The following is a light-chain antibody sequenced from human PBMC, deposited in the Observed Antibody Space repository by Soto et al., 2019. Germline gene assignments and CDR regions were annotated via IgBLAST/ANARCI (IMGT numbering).Light chain of an antibody. J-gene: IGKJ2*01. CDR2: AAS. CDR1: QNIGNF. CDR3: QQSYSAPYT. Sequence: DIQMTQSPSSLSASVGDRVTITCRASQNIGNFLHWYQQKPGKAPKLLIFAASSSQSGVPSRLSGSGSGTDFTLTISNLQPEDFATYSCQQSYSAPYTFGQGTKVEI. V-gene: IGKV1-39*01.